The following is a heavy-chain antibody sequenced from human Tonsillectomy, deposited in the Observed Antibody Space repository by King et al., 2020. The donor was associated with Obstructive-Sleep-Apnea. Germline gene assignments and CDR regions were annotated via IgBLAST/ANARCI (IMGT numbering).Heavy chain of an antibody. CDR1: GGSFSGYY. D-gene: IGHD1-1*01. CDR3: ARVGYNWSFDY. Sequence: VQLQQWGAGLLKPSETLSLTCAVYGGSFSGYYWSWIRQPPGKGLEWIGEINHSGSTNYNPSLKSRVTVSVDTSKNQFSLTLSSVTAADTAIYYCARVGYNWSFDYWGQGTLVTVSS. CDR2: INHSGST. J-gene: IGHJ4*02. V-gene: IGHV4-34*01.